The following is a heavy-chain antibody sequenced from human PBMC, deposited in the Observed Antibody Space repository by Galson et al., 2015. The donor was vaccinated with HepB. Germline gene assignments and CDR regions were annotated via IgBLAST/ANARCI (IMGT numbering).Heavy chain of an antibody. J-gene: IGHJ5*02. D-gene: IGHD4-17*01. CDR1: GGSFSGYY. CDR2: INHSGST. CDR3: ARRQGSVTVTLNWFDP. Sequence: SETLSLTCAVYGGSFSGYYWSWIRQPPGKGLEWIGEINHSGSTNYNPSLKSRVTISVDTSKNQFSLKLSSVTAADTAVYYCARRQGSVTVTLNWFDPWGQGTLVTVSS. V-gene: IGHV4-34*01.